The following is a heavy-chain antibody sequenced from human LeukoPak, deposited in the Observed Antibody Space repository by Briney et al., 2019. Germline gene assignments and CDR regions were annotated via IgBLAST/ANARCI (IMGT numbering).Heavy chain of an antibody. CDR1: GGSISYYY. V-gene: IGHV4-59*01. Sequence: PSETLSLTCTVSGGSISYYYWTWIRQSPGKGLEWIGQIYYTGSTYYNPSLERQVTISLDTSRIQFSLIMTSVTAADTAVYYCARGGTYNDILSFDPWGQGTLVTVSS. D-gene: IGHD3-9*01. CDR2: IYYTGST. CDR3: ARGGTYNDILSFDP. J-gene: IGHJ5*02.